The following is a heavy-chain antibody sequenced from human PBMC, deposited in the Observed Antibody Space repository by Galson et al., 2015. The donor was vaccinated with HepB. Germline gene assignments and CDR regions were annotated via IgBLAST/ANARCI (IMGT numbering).Heavy chain of an antibody. J-gene: IGHJ4*02. D-gene: IGHD6-13*01. CDR3: ARGPVRGTAAAATTFDY. Sequence: SVKVSCKASGYTFTFYDMHWVRQAPGQGLEWMGIINPIGGRTNYAQKFQGRVTITRDTSTSTAYMELSSLRSDDTAVYYCARGPVRGTAAAATTFDYWGQGTLVTVSS. CDR1: GYTFTFYD. V-gene: IGHV1-46*01. CDR2: INPIGGRT.